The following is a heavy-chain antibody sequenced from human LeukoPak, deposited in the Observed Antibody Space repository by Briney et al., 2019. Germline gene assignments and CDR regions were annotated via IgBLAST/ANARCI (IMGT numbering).Heavy chain of an antibody. CDR3: ARGRGWYYY. J-gene: IGHJ4*02. D-gene: IGHD6-19*01. CDR2: IYYSGST. Sequence: KPSETLSLTCTVSGGSISSYYWSWIRQPPGKGLEWIGYIYYSGSTNYNPPLKSRVTISVDTSKNQFSLKLSSVTAADTAVYYCARGRGWYYYWGQGTLVTVSS. V-gene: IGHV4-59*01. CDR1: GGSISSYY.